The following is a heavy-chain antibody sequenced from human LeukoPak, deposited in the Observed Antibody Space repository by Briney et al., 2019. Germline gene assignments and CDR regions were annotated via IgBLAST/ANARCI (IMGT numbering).Heavy chain of an antibody. D-gene: IGHD3-10*01. V-gene: IGHV1-8*03. CDR3: ARDRTTMVRGVPSY. CDR1: GYTFTSYD. Sequence: ASVKVSCKASGYTFTSYDINWVRQATGQGLEWMGWMNPNSGNTGYAQKFQGRVTITRNTSISTAYMELSSLRAEDTAVYYCARDRTTMVRGVPSYWGQGTLVTVSS. J-gene: IGHJ4*02. CDR2: MNPNSGNT.